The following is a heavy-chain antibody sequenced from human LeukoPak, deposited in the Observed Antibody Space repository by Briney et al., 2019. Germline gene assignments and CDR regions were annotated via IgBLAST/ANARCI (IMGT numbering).Heavy chain of an antibody. CDR3: ARVFGSWYYFDS. D-gene: IGHD6-13*01. J-gene: IGHJ4*02. V-gene: IGHV4-39*07. Sequence: PSETLSLTCTASGGSISSSSFYWGCVRQPPGKGLEWIGSIHHSGTTYYNPSLKSRVTMSVDTSKNQFSLNLTSVIDADSAMYYCARVFGSWYYFDSWGQGTLVTVSS. CDR2: IHHSGTT. CDR1: GGSISSSSFY.